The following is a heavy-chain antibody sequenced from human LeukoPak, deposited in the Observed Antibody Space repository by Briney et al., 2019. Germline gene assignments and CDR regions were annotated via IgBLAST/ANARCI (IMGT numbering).Heavy chain of an antibody. CDR3: ARDSGIAAAPLFDY. D-gene: IGHD6-13*01. V-gene: IGHV3-30*04. J-gene: IGHJ4*02. CDR2: ISYDGSNK. CDR1: GFTFSSYA. Sequence: PGGSLRLSCAASGFTFSSYAMHWVRQAPGKGLEWVAVISYDGSNKYYADSVKGRFTISRDNSKNTLYLQMNSLRAEDTAVYYCARDSGIAAAPLFDYWGQGTLVTVSS.